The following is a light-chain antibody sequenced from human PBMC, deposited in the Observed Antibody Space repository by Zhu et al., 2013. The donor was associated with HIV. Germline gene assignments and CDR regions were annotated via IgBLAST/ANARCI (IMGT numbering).Light chain of an antibody. Sequence: DIQMTQSPSSLSASVGDRVTITCRASQNINHYLNWYQQKPGKAPKVLIYSTSTLQSGVPSRFSGSGSGTVFTLTISSLQPEDFATYYCLQHKTYPLTFGGGTKVEIK. V-gene: IGKV1-39*01. CDR2: STS. CDR3: LQHKTYPLT. CDR1: QNINHY. J-gene: IGKJ4*01.